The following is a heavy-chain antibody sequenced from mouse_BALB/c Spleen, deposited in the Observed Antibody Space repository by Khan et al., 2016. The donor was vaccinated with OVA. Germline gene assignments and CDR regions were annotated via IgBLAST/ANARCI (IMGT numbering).Heavy chain of an antibody. Sequence: QVQLQQSGAELVRPGVSVKISCKGSGYTFTDFAMHWMKQSHAKSLEWLGVISTYYGDADYNHKFRDKATMTVDKSSSTAYMELAGLTSEDSAIXYCVRGSGKSRFAYWGQGTLVTVSA. V-gene: IGHV1S137*01. CDR2: ISTYYGDA. J-gene: IGHJ3*01. CDR3: VRGSGKSRFAY. D-gene: IGHD1-3*01. CDR1: GYTFTDFA.